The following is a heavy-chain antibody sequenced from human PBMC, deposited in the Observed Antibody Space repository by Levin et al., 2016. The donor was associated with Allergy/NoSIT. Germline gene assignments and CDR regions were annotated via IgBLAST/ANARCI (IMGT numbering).Heavy chain of an antibody. CDR1: GFTFGSYG. CDR3: ARKGATMVRGVQTYYYGMDV. D-gene: IGHD3-10*01. V-gene: IGHV3-33*01. J-gene: IGHJ6*02. CDR2: IWYDGSNK. Sequence: GGSLRLSCAASGFTFGSYGMHWVRQAPGKGLEWVAVIWYDGSNKYYADSVKGRFTISRDNSKNTLYLQMNSLRAEDTAVYYCARKGATMVRGVQTYYYGMDVWGQGTTVTVSS.